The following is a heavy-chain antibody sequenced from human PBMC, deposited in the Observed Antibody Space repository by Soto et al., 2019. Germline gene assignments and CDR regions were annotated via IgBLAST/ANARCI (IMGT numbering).Heavy chain of an antibody. Sequence: EVQLLESGGGLVQPGGSMRLSCAASGFTFSSYAMSWVRQAPGKGLEWVSAISGSGGSTYYADSVKGRFTISRDNSKNTLYLQMNSLRAEDTAVYYCAKVIHHKYYDFWSGYPEDWGQGTLVTVSS. CDR1: GFTFSSYA. CDR3: AKVIHHKYYDFWSGYPED. J-gene: IGHJ4*02. V-gene: IGHV3-23*01. D-gene: IGHD3-3*01. CDR2: ISGSGGST.